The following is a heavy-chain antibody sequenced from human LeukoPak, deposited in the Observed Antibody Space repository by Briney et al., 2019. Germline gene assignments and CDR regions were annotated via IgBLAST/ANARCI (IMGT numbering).Heavy chain of an antibody. J-gene: IGHJ4*02. D-gene: IGHD6-13*01. CDR3: AKDFTVIAARPSVDY. CDR1: GFTFGDYA. CDR2: ISGDGGST. V-gene: IGHV3-43*02. Sequence: GGSLRLSCAASGFTFGDYAMHWVRQAPGKGLEWVSLISGDGGSTYYADSVKGRFTISRDNSKNSLYLQMNSLRTEDTALYYCAKDFTVIAARPSVDYWGQGTLVTVSS.